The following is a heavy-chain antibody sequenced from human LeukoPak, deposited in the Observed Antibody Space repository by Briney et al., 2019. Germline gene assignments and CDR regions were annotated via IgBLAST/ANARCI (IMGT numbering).Heavy chain of an antibody. CDR2: IRYDGSNK. J-gene: IGHJ6*03. D-gene: IGHD5-18*01. V-gene: IGHV3-30*02. CDR1: GFTFSSYG. Sequence: GGSLRLSCAASGFTFSSYGMHWVRQAPGKGLEWVAFIRYDGSNKYYADSVKGRFTISRDNAKNSLFLQMSSLRAEDTALYFCARGGYSYGYAGVSPHYMAIWGKGTMVTVSS. CDR3: ARGGYSYGYAGVSPHYMAI.